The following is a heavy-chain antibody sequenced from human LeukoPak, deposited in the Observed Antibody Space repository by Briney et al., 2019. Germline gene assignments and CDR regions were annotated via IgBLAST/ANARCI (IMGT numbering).Heavy chain of an antibody. CDR1: GFTFSNYA. CDR2: ISGSGGST. CDR3: ARDSVAGTFDY. D-gene: IGHD6-19*01. Sequence: GGSLRLSCAASGFTFSNYAMSWVRQAPGKGLEWVSVISGSGGSTYYGDSVKGRFTISRDNSKNTLYLQMNSLRAEDTAVYYCARDSVAGTFDYWGQGTLVTVSS. V-gene: IGHV3-23*01. J-gene: IGHJ4*02.